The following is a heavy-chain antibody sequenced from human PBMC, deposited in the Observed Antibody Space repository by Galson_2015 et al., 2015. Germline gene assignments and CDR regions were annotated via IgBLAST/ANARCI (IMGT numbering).Heavy chain of an antibody. CDR2: TYHRSKWYN. V-gene: IGHV6-1*01. Sequence: CAISGDSVSSHSAAWNWIRQSPSRGLEWLGRTYHRSKWYNDYAVSVKSRISINPDTSKNQVSLQLSSVTPGDTAVYYCVRDGYDYIWGSYRYFDSWGQGTLVTVSS. D-gene: IGHD3-16*02. J-gene: IGHJ4*02. CDR1: GDSVSSHSAA. CDR3: VRDGYDYIWGSYRYFDS.